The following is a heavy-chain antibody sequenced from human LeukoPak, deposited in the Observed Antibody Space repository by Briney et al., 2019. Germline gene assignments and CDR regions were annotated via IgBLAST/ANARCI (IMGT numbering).Heavy chain of an antibody. CDR2: ISSSGSTI. D-gene: IGHD5-18*01. CDR1: GFTFSDYY. CDR3: ARDPKEFGYGQYYYYYYGMDV. Sequence: PGGSLRLSCAASGFTFSDYYMSWVRQAPGKGLEWVSYISSSGSTIYYADSVKGRFTISRDNAKNSLYLQMNSLRAEDTAVYYCARDPKEFGYGQYYYYYYGMDVWGQGTTVTVSS. V-gene: IGHV3-11*01. J-gene: IGHJ6*02.